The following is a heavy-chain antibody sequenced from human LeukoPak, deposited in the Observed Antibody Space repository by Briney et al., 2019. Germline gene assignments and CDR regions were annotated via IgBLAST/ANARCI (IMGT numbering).Heavy chain of an antibody. Sequence: GASVKVSCKASGYTFIDYYIHWVRQAPGQGLEWMGWINPNSGGTISAQRFQGRVTMTSDTSISTVYMELSRLTTDDTAVYFCARELDYYGSTIYGQTWGQGTLVTVSS. V-gene: IGHV1-2*02. CDR2: INPNSGGT. J-gene: IGHJ5*02. CDR3: ARELDYYGSTIYGQT. CDR1: GYTFIDYY. D-gene: IGHD3-10*01.